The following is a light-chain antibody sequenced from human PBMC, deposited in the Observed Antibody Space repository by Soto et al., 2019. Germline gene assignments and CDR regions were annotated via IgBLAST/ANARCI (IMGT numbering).Light chain of an antibody. Sequence: DIQMTQSPSSLSASVGDRVTFTCRASQSISNWLAWYQQKPGKAPKLLIYKASTLESGVPSRFSGSGSGTEFTLTISSLQADDFAIYYCQQYNGYRLAFGGGTRWIS. V-gene: IGKV1-5*03. CDR3: QQYNGYRLA. CDR1: QSISNW. J-gene: IGKJ4*01. CDR2: KAS.